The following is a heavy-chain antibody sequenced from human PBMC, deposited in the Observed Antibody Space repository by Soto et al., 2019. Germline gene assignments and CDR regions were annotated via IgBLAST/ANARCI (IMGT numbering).Heavy chain of an antibody. J-gene: IGHJ5*02. Sequence: QVQLVQSGAEVKKPGSSVKVSCKTSGGTFSSYAVSWVRQAPGQGPEWMGGIIPFLGTANYAQKFQGRVTITADKSTSTAYMELSSLRSEDTAVYYCAREVIPAAIPINWFDPWGQGTLVTVSS. CDR2: IIPFLGTA. CDR3: AREVIPAAIPINWFDP. D-gene: IGHD2-2*02. V-gene: IGHV1-69*06. CDR1: GGTFSSYA.